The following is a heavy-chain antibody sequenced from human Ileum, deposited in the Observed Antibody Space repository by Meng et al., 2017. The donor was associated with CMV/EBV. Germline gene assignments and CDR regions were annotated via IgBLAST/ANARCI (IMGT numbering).Heavy chain of an antibody. J-gene: IGHJ4*02. CDR1: GGSISIGRHY. Sequence: QPQLKESGQGLVTPSGTLSLICTVSGGSISIGRHYWGWIRQPPGKGLEWIGILYYSGTTYYNPSLKSRVTMSVGTSENQFSLKMNSVTAADTAVYYCASGIKSGIVDYWGQGILVTVSS. CDR2: LYYSGTT. CDR3: ASGIKSGIVDY. D-gene: IGHD1-26*01. V-gene: IGHV4-39*07.